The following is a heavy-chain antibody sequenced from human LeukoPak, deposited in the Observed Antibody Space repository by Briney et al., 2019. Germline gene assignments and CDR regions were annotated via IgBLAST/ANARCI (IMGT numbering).Heavy chain of an antibody. V-gene: IGHV3-23*01. CDR2: ISAGGGST. Sequence: GGSLRLSCAACGFTFSSFPMNWVRQAPGKGLEWVSAISAGGGSTYHADSVKGRFTISIDNSKNTLYVQMNSLRAEDTAVYYCAKRRTDCSRNSCSIDYWGQGTLVTVSS. D-gene: IGHD2-2*01. CDR3: AKRRTDCSRNSCSIDY. J-gene: IGHJ4*02. CDR1: GFTFSSFP.